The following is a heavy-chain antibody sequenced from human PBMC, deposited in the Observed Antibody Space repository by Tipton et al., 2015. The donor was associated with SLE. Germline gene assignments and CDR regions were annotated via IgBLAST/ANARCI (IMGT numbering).Heavy chain of an antibody. V-gene: IGHV4-39*01. CDR1: GNSIAPDPPY. Sequence: TLSLTCSVSGNSIAPDPPYWGWFRQPPGKGLGWIGSVHSGGNTFYNPSLKSRVTISMDTSKNQFFLDLDSVTAADTAVFYCARHRGQSYGYLYIDDWGQGTLVTVSS. D-gene: IGHD5-18*01. CDR3: ARHRGQSYGYLYIDD. J-gene: IGHJ4*02. CDR2: VHSGGNT.